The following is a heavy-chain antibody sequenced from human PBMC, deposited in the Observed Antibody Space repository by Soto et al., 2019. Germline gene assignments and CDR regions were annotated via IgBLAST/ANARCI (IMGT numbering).Heavy chain of an antibody. D-gene: IGHD2-15*01. V-gene: IGHV3-7*01. CDR2: IKQDGSEK. J-gene: IGHJ6*02. Sequence: GGSLRLSCAASGFTFSSYLMSWVRQAPGKGLEWVANIKQDGSEKYYVDSLMGRFTISRDNAQNSVYLEMNSLRVEDTAVYYCSRDNAAGWSTDVWGQGTTVTVSS. CDR1: GFTFSSYL. CDR3: SRDNAAGWSTDV.